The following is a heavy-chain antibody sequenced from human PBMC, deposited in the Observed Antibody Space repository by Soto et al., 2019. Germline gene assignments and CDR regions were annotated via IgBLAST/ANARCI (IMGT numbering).Heavy chain of an antibody. CDR1: GFTFSSYA. J-gene: IGHJ4*02. CDR2: ISYDGSNK. Sequence: QVQLVESGGGVVQPGRSLRLSCAASGFTFSSYAMHWVRQAPGKGLEWVAVISYDGSNKYYADSVKGRFTISRDNSKNTLYLPMNSLRAEDTAVYYCARGPDTAMVRPRIDYWGQGTLVTVSS. CDR3: ARGPDTAMVRPRIDY. D-gene: IGHD5-18*01. V-gene: IGHV3-30-3*01.